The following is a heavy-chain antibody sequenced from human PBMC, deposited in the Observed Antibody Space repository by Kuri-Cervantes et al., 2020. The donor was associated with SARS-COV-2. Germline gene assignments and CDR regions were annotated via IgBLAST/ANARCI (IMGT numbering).Heavy chain of an antibody. D-gene: IGHD2-8*02. CDR2: ISSSSSYI. V-gene: IGHV3-21*01. J-gene: IGHJ4*02. Sequence: GGSLRLSCAASGFTLSSYSMNWVRQAPGKGLEWVSSISSSSSYIYYADSVKGRFTISRDNAKNSLYLQMNSLRAEDTAVYYCARTSTWSIYFDYWGQGTLVTVSS. CDR3: ARTSTWSIYFDY. CDR1: GFTLSSYS.